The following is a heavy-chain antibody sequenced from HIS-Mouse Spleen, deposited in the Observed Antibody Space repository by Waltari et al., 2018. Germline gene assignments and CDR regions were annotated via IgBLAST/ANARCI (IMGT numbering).Heavy chain of an antibody. Sequence: QLQLQESGPGLLKPSETLSPTCTLSCGPIRSSSYHWGWIRQPPGKGLELIGSIYYCGSTYYNPSLKSRVTISVDTSKNQFSLKLSSVTAADTAVYYCAREIPYSSSWYDWYFDLWGRGTLVTVSS. J-gene: IGHJ2*01. CDR2: IYYCGST. D-gene: IGHD6-13*01. CDR1: CGPIRSSSYH. CDR3: AREIPYSSSWYDWYFDL. V-gene: IGHV4-39*07.